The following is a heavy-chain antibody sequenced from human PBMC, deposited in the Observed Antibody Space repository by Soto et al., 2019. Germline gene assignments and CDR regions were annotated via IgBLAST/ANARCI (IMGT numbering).Heavy chain of an antibody. Sequence: EVQLVESGGGLVQPGGSLRLSCAASGFKFDDYAMHWVRQAPGKGLEWVSGISWKSGDINYADSVKGRFTISRDNAKNSLFLQMNNLSADDTALYYCVKEKVPTFLHAFDIWGQGTMVTVS. CDR3: VKEKVPTFLHAFDI. V-gene: IGHV3-9*01. CDR1: GFKFDDYA. CDR2: ISWKSGDI. D-gene: IGHD3-16*01. J-gene: IGHJ3*02.